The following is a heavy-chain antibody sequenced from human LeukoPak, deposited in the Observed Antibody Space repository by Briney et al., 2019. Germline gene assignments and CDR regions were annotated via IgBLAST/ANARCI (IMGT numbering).Heavy chain of an antibody. D-gene: IGHD5-12*01. Sequence: SETLSLTCTVSGYSISSGYYWSWIRQPPGKGLEWIGYIYYSGSTNYNPSLKSRVTISVDTSKYQFSLKLSSVTAADTAVYYCARHRQQVATLDYWGQGTLVTVSS. J-gene: IGHJ4*02. CDR3: ARHRQQVATLDY. CDR2: IYYSGST. V-gene: IGHV4-59*08. CDR1: GYSISSGYY.